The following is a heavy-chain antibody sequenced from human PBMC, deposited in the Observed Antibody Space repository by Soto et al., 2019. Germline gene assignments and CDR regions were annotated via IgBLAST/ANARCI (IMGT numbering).Heavy chain of an antibody. D-gene: IGHD6-13*01. CDR3: AKDSQQLASYYYYYGMDV. CDR2: ISYDGSNK. V-gene: IGHV3-30*18. J-gene: IGHJ6*02. CDR1: GFTFSSYG. Sequence: PGGSLRLSCAASGFTFSSYGMHWVRQAPGKGLEWVAVISYDGSNKYYADSVKGRFTISRDNSKNTLYLQMNSLRAEDTAVYYCAKDSQQLASYYYYYGMDVWGQGTTVNVSS.